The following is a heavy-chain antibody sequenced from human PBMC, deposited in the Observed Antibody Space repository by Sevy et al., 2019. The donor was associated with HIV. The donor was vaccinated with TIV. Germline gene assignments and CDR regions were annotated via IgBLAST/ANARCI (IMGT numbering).Heavy chain of an antibody. J-gene: IGHJ6*02. V-gene: IGHV3-30-3*01. D-gene: IGHD4-17*01. Sequence: GGSLRLSCAASGFTFSSYAMHWVRQAPGKGLEGVAVISYDGSNKYYADSVKGRFTISRDNSKNTLYLQMNSLRAEDTAVYYCARTVLGASMDVWGQGTTVTVSS. CDR3: ARTVLGASMDV. CDR2: ISYDGSNK. CDR1: GFTFSSYA.